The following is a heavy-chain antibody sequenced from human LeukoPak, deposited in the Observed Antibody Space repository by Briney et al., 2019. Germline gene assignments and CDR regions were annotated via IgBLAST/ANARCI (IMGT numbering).Heavy chain of an antibody. J-gene: IGHJ5*02. Sequence: SETLSLTCAVYGGSFSGYYWSWIRQPPGKGLEWIGEINHSGSTNYNPSLKSRVTISVDTSKNQFSLKLSSVTAADTAVYYCARGPKTYYYGSGSPAPRGSWFDPWGQGTLVTVSS. D-gene: IGHD3-10*01. CDR1: GGSFSGYY. V-gene: IGHV4-34*01. CDR2: INHSGST. CDR3: ARGPKTYYYGSGSPAPRGSWFDP.